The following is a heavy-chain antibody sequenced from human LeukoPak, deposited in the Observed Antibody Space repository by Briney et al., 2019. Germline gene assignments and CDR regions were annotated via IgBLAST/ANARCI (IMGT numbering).Heavy chain of an antibody. J-gene: IGHJ4*02. CDR3: VRDLVGAST. D-gene: IGHD1-26*01. CDR2: ISCDGSSK. Sequence: GTSLRLSCAASGFTFSGYSMFWVRQGPGSGLEYVSVISCDGSSKYYADSVKGRVTVSRDNAKNTLYLQVDSLRTEDTGIYYCVRDLVGASTWGQGTLVTVSS. CDR1: GFTFSGYS. V-gene: IGHV3-30*04.